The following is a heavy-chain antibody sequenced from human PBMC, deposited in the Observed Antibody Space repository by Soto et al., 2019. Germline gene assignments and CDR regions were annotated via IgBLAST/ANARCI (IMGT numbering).Heavy chain of an antibody. V-gene: IGHV1-58*01. Sequence: QMQLVQSGPEVKKPGTSVKVSCKASGFTFTSSAVQWVRQARGQRLEWIGWIVVGGGNTNYAQKFQERVTITRDMSTSTAYIELSNLRSEDTAVYYCAADPTYYYNSSGYYYWGQGTLVTVSS. D-gene: IGHD3-22*01. CDR2: IVVGGGNT. CDR1: GFTFTSSA. CDR3: AADPTYYYNSSGYYY. J-gene: IGHJ4*02.